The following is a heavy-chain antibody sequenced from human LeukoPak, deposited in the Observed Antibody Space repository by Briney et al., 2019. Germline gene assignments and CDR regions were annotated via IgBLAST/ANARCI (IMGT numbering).Heavy chain of an antibody. V-gene: IGHV4-61*02. CDR2: IYTSGST. D-gene: IGHD5-24*01. Sequence: TPSETLSLTCTVSGGSISSGSYYWSWIRQPAGKGLEWIGRIYTSGSTNYNLSLKSRVTISVDTSKNQFSLKLSSVTAADTAVYYCARDRDGYIHFDYWGQGTLVTVSS. CDR3: ARDRDGYIHFDY. J-gene: IGHJ4*02. CDR1: GGSISSGSYY.